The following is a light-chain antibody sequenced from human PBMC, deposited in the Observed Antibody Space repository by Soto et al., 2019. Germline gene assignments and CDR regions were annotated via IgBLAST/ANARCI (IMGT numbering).Light chain of an antibody. V-gene: IGKV1-12*01. J-gene: IGKJ1*01. Sequence: DIQMTQSPSSVSASVGDRVTITCRASQGISSRVAWYHQKPGTPPKLLIYAASTLQSGGPSRFSGSGSGTDFTLTISSLQPEDFATYYCQQANNFPWTFGQGTKVAIK. CDR2: AAS. CDR1: QGISSR. CDR3: QQANNFPWT.